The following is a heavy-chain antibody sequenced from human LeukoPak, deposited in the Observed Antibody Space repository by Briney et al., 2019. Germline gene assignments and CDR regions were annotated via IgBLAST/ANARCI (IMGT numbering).Heavy chain of an antibody. Sequence: PGGSLRLSCAVSGFTVSSNYMSWVRQAPGKGLEWVSVIYRDDTTYYADSVKGRFTISRDNAKNTLYLQMNSLRDEDTAVYYCARAPYGVGYTVEHDYWGQGTLVTVSS. CDR2: IYRDDTT. CDR3: ARAPYGVGYTVEHDY. CDR1: GFTVSSNY. J-gene: IGHJ4*02. V-gene: IGHV3-53*01. D-gene: IGHD1/OR15-1a*01.